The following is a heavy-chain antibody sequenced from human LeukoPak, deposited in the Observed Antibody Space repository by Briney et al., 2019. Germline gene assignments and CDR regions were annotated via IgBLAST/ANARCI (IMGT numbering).Heavy chain of an antibody. J-gene: IGHJ4*02. Sequence: PGGSLRLSCSASGFTFSAYFMHWVRQAPGKGLEYVSSISNNGYDTYYADSVKGRFTISRDNSKNTLYLQMNSLRAEDTAVYYCAKDLIMITFGEGGFDYWGQGTLVTVSS. CDR3: AKDLIMITFGEGGFDY. V-gene: IGHV3-64*04. D-gene: IGHD3-16*01. CDR2: ISNNGYDT. CDR1: GFTFSAYF.